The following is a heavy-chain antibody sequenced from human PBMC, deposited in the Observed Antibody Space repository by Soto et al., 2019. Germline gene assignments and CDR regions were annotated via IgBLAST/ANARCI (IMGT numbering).Heavy chain of an antibody. J-gene: IGHJ3*02. Sequence: QLQESGPGLVEPSGTLSLTCAVSRGSMSSSDWWCWVRQAPGKGLEWIGETYHSGNTNYNPSLTSRVTLSVDNSKIQFSLTLTSVTAADTGVYYCATWGSTAFDIWGQGTMVTVSS. CDR3: ATWGSTAFDI. CDR1: RGSMSSSDW. V-gene: IGHV4-4*02. CDR2: TYHSGNT. D-gene: IGHD3-16*01.